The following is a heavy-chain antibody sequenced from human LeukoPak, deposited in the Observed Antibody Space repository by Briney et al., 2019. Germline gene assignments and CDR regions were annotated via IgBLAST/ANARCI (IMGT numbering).Heavy chain of an antibody. CDR2: INPSSGST. J-gene: IGHJ4*02. D-gene: IGHD6-6*01. Sequence: ASVKVSCKASGYTFTSYHMHWVRLAPGQGLEWMGIINPSSGSTTYAQKFQDGVTMTRDTSTSTVYMDLSSLRSEDTAVYYCARMWAARRIYYFDFWGQGTLVTVSS. CDR3: ARMWAARRIYYFDF. CDR1: GYTFTSYH. V-gene: IGHV1-46*01.